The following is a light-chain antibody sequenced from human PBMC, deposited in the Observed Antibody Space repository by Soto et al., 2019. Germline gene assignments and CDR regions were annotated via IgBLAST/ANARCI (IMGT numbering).Light chain of an antibody. CDR2: AAS. CDR1: QGISSD. CDR3: QQLNSYPPWT. J-gene: IGKJ1*01. Sequence: DIQLTQSPSFLSASVGDRVTITCRASQGISSDLAWYQQKPGKAPKLLIYAASTLQSGVPSRFSGSGSGTEFTLTISSLQPEDFATYYCQQLNSYPPWTFGQGTKVDIK. V-gene: IGKV1-9*01.